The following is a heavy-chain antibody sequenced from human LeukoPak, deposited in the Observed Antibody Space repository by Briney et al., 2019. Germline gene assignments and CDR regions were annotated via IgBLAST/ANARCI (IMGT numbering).Heavy chain of an antibody. J-gene: IGHJ6*03. CDR2: IYSSGST. V-gene: IGHV4-61*02. CDR1: GGSISSGSYY. D-gene: IGHD3-10*01. Sequence: SETLSLTCTVSGGSISSGSYYWSWIRQPAGKGLEWIGRIYSSGSTNYNPSLKSRVTISVDTSKNQFSLKLSSVTAADTAVYYCARDRGFMVRGSRRGYDDYYYYMDVWGKGTTVTISS. CDR3: ARDRGFMVRGSRRGYDDYYYYMDV.